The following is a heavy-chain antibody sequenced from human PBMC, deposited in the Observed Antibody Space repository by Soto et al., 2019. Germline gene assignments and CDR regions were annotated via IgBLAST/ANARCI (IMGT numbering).Heavy chain of an antibody. D-gene: IGHD5-12*01. Sequence: ASVKVSCKASGYTFTGHYIHWVRQAPEQGPEWMGEIGPESGATRYAQKFQGRVTMTRDMSITTVYMELNNLSPDDTAVYYCGRGRSGQIVVFYWGQGAPVTVSS. CDR3: GRGRSGQIVVFY. V-gene: IGHV1-2*02. J-gene: IGHJ4*02. CDR2: IGPESGAT. CDR1: GYTFTGHY.